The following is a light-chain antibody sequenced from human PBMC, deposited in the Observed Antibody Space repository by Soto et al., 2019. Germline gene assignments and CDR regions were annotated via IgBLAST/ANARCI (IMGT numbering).Light chain of an antibody. CDR1: NSNIGSHA. Sequence: QSVLTQPPSASGTPGPGVNISCSGSNSNIGSHAVNWYQHLPGMAHRLLIYNTNRRHPGVPDRFSASKSGMSDSLAISGLQVDEAADYFCASWDDSLEGPLLFCGGTKLTVL. J-gene: IGLJ3*02. CDR2: NTN. V-gene: IGLV1-44*01. CDR3: ASWDDSLEGPLL.